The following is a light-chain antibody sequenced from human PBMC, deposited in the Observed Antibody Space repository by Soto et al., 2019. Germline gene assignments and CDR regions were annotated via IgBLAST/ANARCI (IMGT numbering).Light chain of an antibody. CDR2: EVS. Sequence: QSVLTQPASVSGSPGQWITISRTGTSSDVGGYNYVSWYQQQPGKAPKLMIYEVSNRPSGVSNRFSGSKSGNTASLTISGLQAEDEADYYCSSYTSRSTLVVFGGGTKVTVL. V-gene: IGLV2-14*01. CDR3: SSYTSRSTLVV. J-gene: IGLJ2*01. CDR1: SSDVGGYNY.